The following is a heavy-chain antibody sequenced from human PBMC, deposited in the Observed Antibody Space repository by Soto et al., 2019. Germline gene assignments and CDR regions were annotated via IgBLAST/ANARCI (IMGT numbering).Heavy chain of an antibody. CDR3: AKSFSSNWYDYFNY. Sequence: LRLSCAASEFTFSSYAMSWVRQAPGKGLEWVSAISGSGDRIYYADSVKGRFTISRDTSKNTLSLQMNSLRAEDTALYYCAKSFSSNWYDYFNYWGQGTLVTVSS. V-gene: IGHV3-23*01. J-gene: IGHJ4*02. CDR2: ISGSGDRI. CDR1: EFTFSSYA. D-gene: IGHD6-13*01.